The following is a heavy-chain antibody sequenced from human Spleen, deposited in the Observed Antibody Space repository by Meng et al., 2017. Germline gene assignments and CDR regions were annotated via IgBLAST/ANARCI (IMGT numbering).Heavy chain of an antibody. J-gene: IGHJ4*02. Sequence: GESLKISCAASGFYFSNAWMSWVRQAPGKGLEWVGRIKSNTDGGTTEYAAPVTGRFTISRDDSKSTLNLHLSGLRTDDTGVYYCTWDDKAVSDYWGQGTRVTGSS. CDR2: IKSNTDGGTT. CDR1: GFYFSNAW. CDR3: TWDDKAVSDY. V-gene: IGHV3-15*01. D-gene: IGHD3-9*01.